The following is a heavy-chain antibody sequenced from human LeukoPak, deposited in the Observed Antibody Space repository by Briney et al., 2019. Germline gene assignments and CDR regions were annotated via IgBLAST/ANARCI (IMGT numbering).Heavy chain of an antibody. V-gene: IGHV3-33*01. J-gene: IGHJ5*02. CDR3: ARGSIAAAEGSHWFDP. CDR1: GFTFSSYG. Sequence: GGSLRLSCAASGFTFSSYGMHWVRQAPGKGLEWVAVIWYDGSDKYYADSVKGRFTISRDNSKNTLYLQMNSLRVEDTAVYYCARGSIAAAEGSHWFDPWGQGTLVTVSS. D-gene: IGHD6-13*01. CDR2: IWYDGSDK.